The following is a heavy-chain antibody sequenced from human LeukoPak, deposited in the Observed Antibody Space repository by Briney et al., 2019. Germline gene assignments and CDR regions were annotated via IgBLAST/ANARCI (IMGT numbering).Heavy chain of an antibody. CDR1: GYTFTGYY. J-gene: IGHJ6*02. V-gene: IGHV1-2*06. D-gene: IGHD3-16*01. Sequence: ASVKVSCKASGYTFTGYYMHWVRQAPEQGLEWMGRINPNSGGTNYAQKFQGRVTMTRDTSISTAYMELSRLRSDDTAVYYCARDGFTLGYYYYYGMDVWGQGTTVTVSS. CDR2: INPNSGGT. CDR3: ARDGFTLGYYYYYGMDV.